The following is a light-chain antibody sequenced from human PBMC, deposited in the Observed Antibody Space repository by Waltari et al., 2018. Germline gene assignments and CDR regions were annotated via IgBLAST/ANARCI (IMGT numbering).Light chain of an antibody. CDR3: QQYYDTPPT. Sequence: DIVLTQSPDSLSVSLGERATINCRSSPSVSYTSNNKSYLAWYQQRTGQPPRLLTYWASTRESGVPDRFSGSGSGTDFTLTISSLQSEDVAVYYCQQYYDTPPTFGGGTKVEIK. V-gene: IGKV4-1*01. J-gene: IGKJ4*01. CDR1: PSVSYTSNNKSY. CDR2: WAS.